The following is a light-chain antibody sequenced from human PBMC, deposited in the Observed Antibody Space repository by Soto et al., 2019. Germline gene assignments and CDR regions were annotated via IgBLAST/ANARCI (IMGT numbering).Light chain of an antibody. V-gene: IGKV3-20*01. Sequence: EIVMTQSPSTLSVSPGDGATLSCRASQSVSSYLAWYQQKPGQAPRLLIYGASSRATGIPDRFSGSGSGTDFTLTISRLEPEDFAVYDCQQYGDSPITFGQGTRLEIK. CDR1: QSVSSY. CDR2: GAS. CDR3: QQYGDSPIT. J-gene: IGKJ5*01.